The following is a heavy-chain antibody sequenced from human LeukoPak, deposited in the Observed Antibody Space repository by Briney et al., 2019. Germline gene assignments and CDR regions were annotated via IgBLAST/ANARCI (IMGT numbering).Heavy chain of an antibody. V-gene: IGHV3-7*01. D-gene: IGHD6-19*01. Sequence: GGSLRLSCAASGFTFSSYWMSWVRQAPGKGLEWVANIKQDGSEKYYVDSVKGRFTISRDSAKNSLYLQMNSLRAEDTAVYYCARDHSIAVAGDYFDYWGQGTLVTVSS. CDR1: GFTFSSYW. J-gene: IGHJ4*02. CDR3: ARDHSIAVAGDYFDY. CDR2: IKQDGSEK.